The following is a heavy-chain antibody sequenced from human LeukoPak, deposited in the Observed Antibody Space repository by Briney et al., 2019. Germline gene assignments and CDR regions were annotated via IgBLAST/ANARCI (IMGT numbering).Heavy chain of an antibody. J-gene: IGHJ4*02. Sequence: PGGSLRLSCAASGFTFSDYYMSWIRQAPGKGLEWVSYISGSGTTIHYADSGKSRFTISRDNAKNLLFLQMSSLRVEDTAVYYCARRQYTSGWYELDYWGQGTLVTVSS. CDR3: ARRQYTSGWYELDY. CDR1: GFTFSDYY. D-gene: IGHD6-19*01. V-gene: IGHV3-11*01. CDR2: ISGSGTTI.